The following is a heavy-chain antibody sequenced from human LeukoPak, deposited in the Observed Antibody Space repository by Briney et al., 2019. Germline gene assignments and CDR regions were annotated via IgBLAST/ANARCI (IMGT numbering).Heavy chain of an antibody. CDR3: ARDGENYDFWSGYYRGWFDP. J-gene: IGHJ5*02. CDR1: GGSISGYY. V-gene: IGHV4-59*12. D-gene: IGHD3-3*01. CDR2: IYYSGST. Sequence: PSETLSLTCTVSGGSISGYYWSWIRQPPGKGLEWIGYIYYSGSTNYNPSLKSRVTISGDTSKNQFSLKLSSVTAADTAVYYCARDGENYDFWSGYYRGWFDPWGQGTLVTVSS.